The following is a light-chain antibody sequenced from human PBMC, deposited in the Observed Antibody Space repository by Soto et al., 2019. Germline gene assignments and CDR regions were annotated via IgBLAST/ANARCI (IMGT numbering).Light chain of an antibody. V-gene: IGKV1-33*01. CDR2: DAS. Sequence: DIQMTQSPSSLSASVGDRVNITCQASQDISNYLNWYQQKPGKAPKLLIYDASNLETGVPSRFSGSGSGTDFTFTISSLQPEDIATYYCQQYDNLPSATFGQGTKVDIK. CDR3: QQYDNLPSAT. CDR1: QDISNY. J-gene: IGKJ2*01.